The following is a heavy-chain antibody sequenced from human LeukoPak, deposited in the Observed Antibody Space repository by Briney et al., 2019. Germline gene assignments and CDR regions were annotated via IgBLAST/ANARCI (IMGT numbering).Heavy chain of an antibody. V-gene: IGHV4-34*01. J-gene: IGHJ5*02. CDR3: ASFYSCSINKTNWFDP. Sequence: PSETLSLTCAVYGGSFSGYYWSWIRQPPGKGLEWIGEINHSGSTNYNPSLKSRVTISVDTSKNQFSLKLSSVTAADTAVYYCASFYSCSINKTNWFDPWGQGTLVTVSS. CDR2: INHSGST. CDR1: GGSFSGYY. D-gene: IGHD6-6*01.